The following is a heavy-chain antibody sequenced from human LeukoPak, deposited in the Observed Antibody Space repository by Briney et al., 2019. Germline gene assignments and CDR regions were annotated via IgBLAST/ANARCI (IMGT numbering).Heavy chain of an antibody. V-gene: IGHV4-34*01. D-gene: IGHD3-3*01. CDR2: INHSGST. Sequence: SETLSLTCAVYGGSFSGYYWSWVRQPPGKGLEWIGEINHSGSTNYNPSLKSRVTISVDTSKNQFSLKLSSVTAAETAVYYCARHEPTYYDFWSGYYSGWFDPWGQGTLVTVSS. CDR3: ARHEPTYYDFWSGYYSGWFDP. J-gene: IGHJ5*02. CDR1: GGSFSGYY.